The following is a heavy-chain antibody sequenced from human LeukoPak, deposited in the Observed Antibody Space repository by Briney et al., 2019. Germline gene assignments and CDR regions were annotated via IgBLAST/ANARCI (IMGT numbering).Heavy chain of an antibody. CDR1: GYTFTSYD. D-gene: IGHD2-8*01. CDR3: ARAPYCTNGVCYADSVHYYYYYMDV. J-gene: IGHJ6*03. V-gene: IGHV1-8*03. Sequence: ASVKVSCKASGYTFTSYDINWVRQATGQGLEWMGWMNPNSGNTGYAQKFQGRVTITRNTSISTAYMELSSLRSEDTAVYYCARAPYCTNGVCYADSVHYYYYYMDVWGKGTTVTVSS. CDR2: MNPNSGNT.